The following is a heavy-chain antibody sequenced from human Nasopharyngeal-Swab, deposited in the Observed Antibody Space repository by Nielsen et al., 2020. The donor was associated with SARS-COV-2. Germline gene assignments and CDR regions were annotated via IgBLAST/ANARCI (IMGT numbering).Heavy chain of an antibody. J-gene: IGHJ6*02. CDR1: GFTFSSYA. V-gene: IGHV3-30-3*01. Sequence: GESLKLSCAASGFTFSSYAMHWVRQAPGKGLEWVAVISYDGSNKYYADSVKGRFTISRDNSKNTLYLQMNSLRAEDTAVYYCARGRTGNYYYGMDVWGQGTTVTVSS. D-gene: IGHD1/OR15-1a*01. CDR2: ISYDGSNK. CDR3: ARGRTGNYYYGMDV.